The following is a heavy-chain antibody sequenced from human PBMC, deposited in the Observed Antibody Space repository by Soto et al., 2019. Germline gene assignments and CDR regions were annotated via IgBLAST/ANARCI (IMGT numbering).Heavy chain of an antibody. CDR1: GSTFSSYA. Sequence: EVQLLESGGGLVQPGGSLRLSCAASGSTFSSYAMSWVRQAPGKGLEWVSAISGSGGSTYYADSVKGRFTISRDNSKNTLYLQMNSLRAEDTAVYYCAKGGVVVVAATRGPDYWGQGTLVTVSS. V-gene: IGHV3-23*01. D-gene: IGHD2-15*01. CDR3: AKGGVVVVAATRGPDY. J-gene: IGHJ4*02. CDR2: ISGSGGST.